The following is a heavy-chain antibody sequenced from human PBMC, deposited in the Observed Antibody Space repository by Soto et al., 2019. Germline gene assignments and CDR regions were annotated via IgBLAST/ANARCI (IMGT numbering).Heavy chain of an antibody. CDR1: GFTVSSNY. V-gene: IGHV3-53*01. Sequence: GSLRLSCAASGFTVSSNYMSWVRQAPGKGLEWVSVIYSGGSTYYADSVKGRFTISRDNSKNTLYLQMNSLRAEDTAVYYCARDINTAMARGYFDLWGRGTLVTVSS. J-gene: IGHJ2*01. D-gene: IGHD5-18*01. CDR2: IYSGGST. CDR3: ARDINTAMARGYFDL.